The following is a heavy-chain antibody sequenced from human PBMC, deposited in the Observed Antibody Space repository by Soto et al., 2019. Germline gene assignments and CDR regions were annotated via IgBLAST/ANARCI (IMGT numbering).Heavy chain of an antibody. CDR3: VKRLNSGSYSPPDY. D-gene: IGHD1-26*01. V-gene: IGHV3-64D*08. Sequence: GGSLRLSCSASGFTFSSYAMHWVRQAPGKGLEYVSAISSNGGSTYYADSVKGRFTISRDNSKNTLYLQMSSLRAEDTALYYCVKRLNSGSYSPPDYWGQGTLVTVSS. CDR1: GFTFSSYA. J-gene: IGHJ4*02. CDR2: ISSNGGST.